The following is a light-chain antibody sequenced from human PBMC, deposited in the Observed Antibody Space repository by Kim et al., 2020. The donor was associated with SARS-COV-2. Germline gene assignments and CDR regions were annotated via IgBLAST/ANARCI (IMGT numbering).Light chain of an antibody. CDR3: QQLKSYPIT. CDR1: QGISSY. CDR2: AAS. V-gene: IGKV1-9*01. Sequence: TSVGDRVSITCRASQGISSYLALYQQKPGKAPKLLIYAASTLQSGVPSRFSGSGSGTEFTLTIRSLQPEDFATYYCQQLKSYPITFGQGTRLEIK. J-gene: IGKJ5*01.